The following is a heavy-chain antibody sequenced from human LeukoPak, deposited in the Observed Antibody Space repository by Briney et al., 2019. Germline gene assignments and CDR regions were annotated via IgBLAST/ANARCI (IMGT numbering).Heavy chain of an antibody. J-gene: IGHJ4*02. D-gene: IGHD3-22*01. CDR1: GNSISSGVNY. V-gene: IGHV4-61*02. CDR2: IYTSGST. CDR3: ARASYSYDINGWVPFDY. Sequence: PSETLSLTCTVSGNSISSGVNYRSSVRHPAGGGLEWLGRIYTSGSTNYNPSLKSRVTISGDTSKNQFSLRLSSVTAADTAVYYCARASYSYDINGWVPFDYWGQGTLVTVSS.